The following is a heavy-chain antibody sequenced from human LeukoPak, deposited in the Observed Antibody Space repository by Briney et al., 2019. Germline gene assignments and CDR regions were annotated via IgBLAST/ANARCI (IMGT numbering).Heavy chain of an antibody. J-gene: IGHJ4*02. Sequence: SQTLSLTYTVPGTSISSSTYYYWSWILQHPGEAPEWMGYIYYLDATYYNPSLKSRVSISVAASENQFSLKLTSVSAADTAVYYCAGLKYYDSVSLTYSFDCWGQGNLVTVSP. CDR3: AGLKYYDSVSLTYSFDC. D-gene: IGHD3-10*01. V-gene: IGHV4-31*03. CDR2: IYYLDAT. CDR1: GTSISSSTYYY.